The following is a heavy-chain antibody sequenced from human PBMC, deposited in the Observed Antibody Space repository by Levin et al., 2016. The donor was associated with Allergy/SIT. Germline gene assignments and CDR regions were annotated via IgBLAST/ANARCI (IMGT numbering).Heavy chain of an antibody. D-gene: IGHD1/OR15-1a*01. CDR3: TRVTGTPRGGGFDP. Sequence: SETLSLTCTVSGYPFSSGGYYWSWIRQHPGKDLEWIGYMFYNGNTYYNPSLQSRVIISIDSSMNQFSLNLMSVTAADTAVYYCTRVTGTPRGGGFDPWGQGTLVTVSS. CDR2: MFYNGNT. J-gene: IGHJ5*02. CDR1: GYPFSSGGYY. V-gene: IGHV4-31*03.